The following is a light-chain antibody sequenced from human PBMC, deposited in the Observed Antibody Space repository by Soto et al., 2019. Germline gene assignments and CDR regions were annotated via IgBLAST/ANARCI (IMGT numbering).Light chain of an antibody. V-gene: IGKV1-9*01. CDR3: QQYYSYPWT. CDR1: QGISSY. CDR2: AAT. J-gene: IGKJ1*01. Sequence: IQLTQSPSSLSASVGDRVTITCRASQGISSYLGWYQQKPGKAPKLLIYAATNLQSGVPSGFSGSGSGTDFTLTISCLQSEDFATYYCQQYYSYPWTFGQGTKVDIK.